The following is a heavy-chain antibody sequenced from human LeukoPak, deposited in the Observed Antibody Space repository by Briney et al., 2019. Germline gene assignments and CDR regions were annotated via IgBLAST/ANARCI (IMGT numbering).Heavy chain of an antibody. D-gene: IGHD7-27*01. V-gene: IGHV5-51*01. CDR1: GYSFTSYW. CDR2: IYPGDSNT. J-gene: IGHJ3*02. CDR3: SRLNSLGDI. Sequence: GESLKISCKGSGYSFTSYWIGWVRQMPGKGLEWMGIIYPGDSNTTYSPSFQGQVSISADKSISTTYLQLSSLRASDTAIYYCSRLNSLGDIWGQGTVVTVSS.